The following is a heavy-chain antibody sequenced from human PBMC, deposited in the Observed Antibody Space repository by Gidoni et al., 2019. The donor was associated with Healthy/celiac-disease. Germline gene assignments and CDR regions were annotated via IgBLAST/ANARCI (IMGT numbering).Heavy chain of an antibody. D-gene: IGHD3-10*01. V-gene: IGHV1-8*01. CDR1: GYTFTSYD. J-gene: IGHJ6*03. CDR2: MNPNSGNT. Sequence: QVQLVQSGAEVKKPGASVTVSCKASGYTFTSYDITWVRQATGQGLEWMGWMNPNSGNTGYAQKFQGRVTMTRNTSISTAYMELSSLRSEDTAVYYCAGSRTYYYYYYMDVWGKGTTVTVSS. CDR3: AGSRTYYYYYYMDV.